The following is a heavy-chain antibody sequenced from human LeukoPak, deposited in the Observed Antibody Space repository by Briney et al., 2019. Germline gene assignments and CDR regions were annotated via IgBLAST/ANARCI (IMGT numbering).Heavy chain of an antibody. D-gene: IGHD2-15*01. CDR2: MNPNSGNT. Sequence: ASVKVSCKASGYTFTSYVINWVRQATGQGLEWMGWMNPNSGNTGYAQKFQGRVTMTRNTSIITAYMELSSLRSEDTAVYYCARPRYCSGGSCYKGYYYYMDVWGKGTTVTVSS. V-gene: IGHV1-8*01. J-gene: IGHJ6*03. CDR1: GYTFTSYV. CDR3: ARPRYCSGGSCYKGYYYYMDV.